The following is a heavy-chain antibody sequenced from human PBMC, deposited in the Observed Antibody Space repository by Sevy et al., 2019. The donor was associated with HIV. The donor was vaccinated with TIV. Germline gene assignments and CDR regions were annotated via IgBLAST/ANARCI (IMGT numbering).Heavy chain of an antibody. D-gene: IGHD6-19*01. J-gene: IGHJ1*01. V-gene: IGHV3-23*01. CDR1: GFTFSSYA. Sequence: GGSLRLSCAASGFTFSSYAMSWVRQAPGKGLEWVSAISDSGGSTYYADSVKGRFTISRDNSKNTLDLQMNSLRAEDSAVYYCAKDRRIAVAGLFQHWGQGTLVTVSS. CDR2: ISDSGGST. CDR3: AKDRRIAVAGLFQH.